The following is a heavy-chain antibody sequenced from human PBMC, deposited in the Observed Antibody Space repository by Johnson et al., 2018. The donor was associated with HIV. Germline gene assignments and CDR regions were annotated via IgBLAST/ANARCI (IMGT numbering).Heavy chain of an antibody. CDR3: ARSNWAHFDAFDI. D-gene: IGHD7-27*01. CDR1: GFTFSSYA. CDR2: ISYDGSNK. J-gene: IGHJ3*02. Sequence: QVQLVESGGGVVQPGRSLRLSCAASGFTFSSYAMHWVRQAPGKGLEWVAVISYDGSNKYYADSVKGRFTISRDNSKNTLYLKMNSLRAEDTAVYYLARSNWAHFDAFDIWGQGTMVTVSS. V-gene: IGHV3-30*04.